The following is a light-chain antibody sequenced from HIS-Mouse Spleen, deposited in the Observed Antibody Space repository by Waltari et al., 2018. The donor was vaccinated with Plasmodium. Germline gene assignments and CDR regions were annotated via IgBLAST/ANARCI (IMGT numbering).Light chain of an antibody. V-gene: IGLV2-23*01. J-gene: IGLJ3*02. CDR3: CSYAGSSTWV. Sequence: QSALTQPASVSGSPGQSIPISCTGTSSAVGSYNLFSWYQPHPGKAPKLMIYEGSKRPSGVSNRFSGSKSGNTASLTISGLQAEDEADYYCCSYAGSSTWVFGGGTKLTVL. CDR1: SSAVGSYNL. CDR2: EGS.